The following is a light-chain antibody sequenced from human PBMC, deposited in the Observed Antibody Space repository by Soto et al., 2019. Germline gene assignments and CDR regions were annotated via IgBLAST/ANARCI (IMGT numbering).Light chain of an antibody. CDR3: KQYYSYPWT. Sequence: IRMTQPTSSFSASTGDRVTITCRASQGISSYLAWYQQKPRKAPKLLIYAASTLQSAVPSRFSGSLSVTDFTLTISCLQSEDFATYYCKQYYSYPWTFGQGTKVDIK. CDR2: AAS. CDR1: QGISSY. J-gene: IGKJ1*01. V-gene: IGKV1-8*01.